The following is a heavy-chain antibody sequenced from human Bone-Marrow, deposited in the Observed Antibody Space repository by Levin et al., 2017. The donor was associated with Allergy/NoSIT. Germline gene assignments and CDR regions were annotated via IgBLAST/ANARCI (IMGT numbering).Heavy chain of an antibody. Sequence: GGSLRLSCAASGFNFRNFGMYFMHWVRQAPGKGLEWVAVISYDGLNKHYADSVKGRFTISRDNSKNTLYLQMQSLRAEDTAVYYCAKVAVTYCGGDCYFDYWGQGTLVTVSS. CDR1: GFNFRNFG. V-gene: IGHV3-30*18. CDR2: ISYDGLNK. D-gene: IGHD2-21*02. J-gene: IGHJ4*02. CDR3: AKVAVTYCGGDCYFDY.